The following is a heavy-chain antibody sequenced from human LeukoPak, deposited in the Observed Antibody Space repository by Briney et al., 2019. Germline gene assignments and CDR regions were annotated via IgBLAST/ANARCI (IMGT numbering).Heavy chain of an antibody. CDR3: ARLFARYCSSTSCSGAEYFQH. CDR1: GYSISSGYY. D-gene: IGHD2-2*01. J-gene: IGHJ1*01. V-gene: IGHV4-38-2*02. CDR2: IYHSGST. Sequence: PSETLSLTCTVSGYSISSGYYWGWIRQPPGKGLEWIGSIYHSGSTYYNPSLKSRVTISVDTSKNQFSLKLSSVTAADTAVYYCARLFARYCSSTSCSGAEYFQHWGQGTLVTVSS.